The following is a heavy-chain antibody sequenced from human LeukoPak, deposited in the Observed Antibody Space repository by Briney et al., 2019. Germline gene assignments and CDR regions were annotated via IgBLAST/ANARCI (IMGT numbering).Heavy chain of an antibody. CDR2: IYHSGYT. V-gene: IGHV4-38-2*01. CDR3: ARKLYYGDYFDY. CDR1: GYSISSGYY. D-gene: IGHD3-3*01. J-gene: IGHJ4*02. Sequence: SETLSLTCAVSGYSISSGYYWGWVRQPPGKGMEWIGTIYHSGYTYYNPSLKSRVTISVDTSKNQFSLKLSSVTAADTAVYYCARKLYYGDYFDYWGQGTLVTVSS.